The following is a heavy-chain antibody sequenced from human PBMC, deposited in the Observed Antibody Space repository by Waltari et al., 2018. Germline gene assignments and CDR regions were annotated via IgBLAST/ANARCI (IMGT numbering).Heavy chain of an antibody. CDR3: ARVPGISVAGSDS. D-gene: IGHD6-19*01. CDR2: MNPTNGNT. V-gene: IGHV1-8*03. CDR1: GYSFSDYD. Sequence: QVQLVQSGAEVKKPGASVKVSCKTSGYSFSDYDINWVRQATGQGLEWMGWMNPTNGNTGYAHKFQGRVTITSDTSTETVYMELSSLRVDDTAVYYCARVPGISVAGSDSWGQGTLVTVSS. J-gene: IGHJ4*02.